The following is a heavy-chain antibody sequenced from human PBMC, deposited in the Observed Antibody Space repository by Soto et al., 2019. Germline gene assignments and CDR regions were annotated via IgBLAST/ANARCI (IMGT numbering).Heavy chain of an antibody. J-gene: IGHJ6*02. CDR3: ARNKGYCSSTSCYGMDV. Sequence: AESLTTSCEVSGYTFTTYWVGWVLQMPGKGLEWVGSIYPGDSDSRYNPSVQGQVTISADRSISTAYLQWKSLKASDTAMYFCARNKGYCSSTSCYGMDVWGQGTTVTVSS. CDR2: IYPGDSDS. D-gene: IGHD2-15*01. CDR1: GYTFTTYW. V-gene: IGHV5-51*01.